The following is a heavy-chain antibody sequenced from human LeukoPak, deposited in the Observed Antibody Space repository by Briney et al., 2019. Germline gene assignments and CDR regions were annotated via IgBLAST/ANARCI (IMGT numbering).Heavy chain of an antibody. Sequence: SETLSLTCTVSGGSISSGSYYWSWIRQPAGKGLEWIGRIYTSGSTNYNPSLKSRVTISVDTSKNQFSLKLSSVTAADTAVYYCALAHYSGYDSGAFDIWGQGTMVTVSS. J-gene: IGHJ3*02. CDR2: IYTSGST. CDR3: ALAHYSGYDSGAFDI. CDR1: GGSISSGSYY. V-gene: IGHV4-61*02. D-gene: IGHD5-12*01.